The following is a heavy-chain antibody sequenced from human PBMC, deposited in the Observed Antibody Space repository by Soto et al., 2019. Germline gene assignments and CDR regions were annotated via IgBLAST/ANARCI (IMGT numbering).Heavy chain of an antibody. D-gene: IGHD3-10*01. V-gene: IGHV1-46*01. J-gene: IGHJ3*02. CDR1: GYIFSNHY. CDR3: ARRGMSKIGFDT. Sequence: QVQLVQSGAEVKKPGTSVKVSCKASGYIFSNHYMHWVRQAPGQGLEWMGVFNPSGDATHYAQSFQGRVSVTRDTSTSTVYMELSTLTSEDTAVYYCARRGMSKIGFDTWGQGTMVTVSS. CDR2: FNPSGDAT.